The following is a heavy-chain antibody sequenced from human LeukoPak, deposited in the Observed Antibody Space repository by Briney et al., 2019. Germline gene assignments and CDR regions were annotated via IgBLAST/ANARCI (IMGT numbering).Heavy chain of an antibody. V-gene: IGHV3-7*03. Sequence: GGSLRLSCVVSGITFGTYWMSWVRQAPGKGLEWVANIKQDATEKYYVDSVKGRFTISRDNAKNSLYLQMNSLRAEDTAVYYCARDVGATLDYWGQGTLVTVSS. CDR3: ARDVGATLDY. CDR1: GITFGTYW. D-gene: IGHD1-26*01. J-gene: IGHJ4*02. CDR2: IKQDATEK.